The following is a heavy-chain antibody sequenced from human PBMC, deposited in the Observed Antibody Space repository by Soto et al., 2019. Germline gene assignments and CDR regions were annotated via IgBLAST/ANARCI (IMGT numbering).Heavy chain of an antibody. CDR3: ARGSWNNLRLLLDAFDI. Sequence: GGSLRLSCAASGFTFSSYDMHWVRQATGKGLEWVSAIGTAGDTYYPGSVKGRFTISRENAKNSLYLQMNSLRAGDTAVYYCARGSWNNLRLLLDAFDIWGQGTMVTVSS. CDR2: IGTAGDT. V-gene: IGHV3-13*01. CDR1: GFTFSSYD. D-gene: IGHD3-22*01. J-gene: IGHJ3*02.